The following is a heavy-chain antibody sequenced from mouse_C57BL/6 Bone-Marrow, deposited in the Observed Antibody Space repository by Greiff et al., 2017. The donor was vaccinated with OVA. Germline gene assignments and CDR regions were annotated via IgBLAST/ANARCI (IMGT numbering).Heavy chain of an antibody. CDR1: GYTFTDYE. J-gene: IGHJ2*01. CDR3: TRSYSNYGDFDY. Sequence: VQLQQSGAELVRPGASVTLSCKASGYTFTDYEMHWVKQTPVHGLEWIGVFDTETGGNAYNQKFKGKAILTANKSSSTAYMALRSLTSEDSAVYYCTRSYSNYGDFDYWGQGTTLTVSS. D-gene: IGHD2-5*01. CDR2: FDTETGGN. V-gene: IGHV1-15*01.